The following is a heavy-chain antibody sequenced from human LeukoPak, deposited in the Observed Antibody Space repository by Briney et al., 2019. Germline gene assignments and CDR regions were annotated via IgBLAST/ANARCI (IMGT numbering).Heavy chain of an antibody. J-gene: IGHJ4*02. CDR1: GGSISSGGYY. Sequence: PSETLSLTCTVSGGSISSGGYYWSWIRQHPGKGLEWLGSNFSSASTIYNPSLKSRVIISVDTTKNQFSLKLTSVTAADTAVYYCARDFTGGSFDYWGQGTLVTVSS. CDR3: ARDFTGGSFDY. CDR2: NFSSAST. D-gene: IGHD2-8*02. V-gene: IGHV4-31*03.